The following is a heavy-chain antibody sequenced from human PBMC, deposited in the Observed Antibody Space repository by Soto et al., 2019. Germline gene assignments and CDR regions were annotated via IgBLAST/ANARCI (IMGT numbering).Heavy chain of an antibody. V-gene: IGHV4-39*01. Sequence: SEALSLTCTVSGDSISGSFNYLGWIRQPPGKGLEWIGSVYYSGSTYYNPSLKSRVTISVHTSKNQFSLKLSSVTAADTSVYYCARHVKGGYYYHDYWGQGSLVT. CDR3: ARHVKGGYYYHDY. D-gene: IGHD3-22*01. CDR2: VYYSGST. J-gene: IGHJ4*01. CDR1: GDSISGSFNY.